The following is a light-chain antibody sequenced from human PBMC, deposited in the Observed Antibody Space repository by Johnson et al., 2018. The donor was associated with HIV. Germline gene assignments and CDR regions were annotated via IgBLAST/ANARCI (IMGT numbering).Light chain of an antibody. CDR1: SSNIGNNY. Sequence: QSVLTQPPSVSAAPGQKVTISCSGSSSNIGNNYLSWYQQPPRTAPKLLIYYHNKRPSGIPDRFSGSKSGTSATLGITGLQPGDEAEYYCGTWYSSRSARYVFGTGTKVTVL. V-gene: IGLV1-51*01. CDR3: GTWYSSRSARYV. CDR2: YHN. J-gene: IGLJ1*01.